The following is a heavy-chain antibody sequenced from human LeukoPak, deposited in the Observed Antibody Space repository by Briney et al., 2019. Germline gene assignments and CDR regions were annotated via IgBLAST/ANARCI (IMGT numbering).Heavy chain of an antibody. V-gene: IGHV3-48*03. CDR2: ISSSGSTI. J-gene: IGHJ3*02. Sequence: GGSLRLSCAASGFTFSSYEMNWVRQAPGKGLDWVSYISSSGSTIYYADSVKGRFTISKDNAKNSLYLQMNSLRAEDTAVYYCAREGSSGAIFDIWGQGTMVTVSS. CDR1: GFTFSSYE. CDR3: AREGSSGAIFDI. D-gene: IGHD3-22*01.